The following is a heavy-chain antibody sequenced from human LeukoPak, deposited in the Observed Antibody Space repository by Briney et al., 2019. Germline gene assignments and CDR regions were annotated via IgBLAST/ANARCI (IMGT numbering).Heavy chain of an antibody. J-gene: IGHJ4*02. D-gene: IGHD2-21*02. Sequence: GGSLRLSCTASGFTFSSYAMNWVRQAPGKGLEWVSVISGNGGSTYYADSVKGRFTISRDNSKNTLYLQMNSLRAEDAAVYYCARDDFCGGNCYSGTLEYWGQGTLVTVSS. CDR3: ARDDFCGGNCYSGTLEY. CDR1: GFTFSSYA. CDR2: ISGNGGST. V-gene: IGHV3-23*01.